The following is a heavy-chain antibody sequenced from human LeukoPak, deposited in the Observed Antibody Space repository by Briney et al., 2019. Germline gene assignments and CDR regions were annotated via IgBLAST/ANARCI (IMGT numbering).Heavy chain of an antibody. Sequence: GGSLRLSCAASGFTFDDYGMSWVRQAPGKGLEWVSGINWNGGSTDYADSVKGRFTISRDNAKNSLYLQMNSLRAEDTAVYYCAKDYVWGSYRPDLNYFDYWGQGTLVTVSS. J-gene: IGHJ4*02. CDR3: AKDYVWGSYRPDLNYFDY. D-gene: IGHD3-16*02. CDR1: GFTFDDYG. V-gene: IGHV3-20*04. CDR2: INWNGGST.